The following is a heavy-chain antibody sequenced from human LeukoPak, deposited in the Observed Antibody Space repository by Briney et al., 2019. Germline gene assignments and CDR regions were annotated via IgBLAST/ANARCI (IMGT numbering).Heavy chain of an antibody. D-gene: IGHD2-2*01. CDR1: GGSISSYY. CDR3: ARGGEVPAARYGMDV. J-gene: IGHJ6*02. V-gene: IGHV4-4*07. CDR2: IYTSGST. Sequence: PSETLSLTCTVSGGSISSYYWSWIRQPAGKGLEWIGRIYTSGSTNYNPSLKSRVTMSVDTSKNQFSLKLSSVTAADTAVYYCARGGEVPAARYGMDVRGQGTTVTVSS.